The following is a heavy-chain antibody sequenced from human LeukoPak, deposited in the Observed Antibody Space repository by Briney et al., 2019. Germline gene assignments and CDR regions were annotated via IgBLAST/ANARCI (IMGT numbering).Heavy chain of an antibody. CDR2: LNQAGNEK. V-gene: IGHV3-7*03. Sequence: GGSLRLSCAASGFTFSTYWMSWVRQAPGKGLEWVANLNQAGNEKYYVDSVKGRFTISRDNSRDTLYLQMNSLGAEDTAVYYCARGGGIAVLGWLDPWGQGTLVTVSS. CDR1: GFTFSTYW. CDR3: ARGGGIAVLGWLDP. J-gene: IGHJ5*02. D-gene: IGHD6-19*01.